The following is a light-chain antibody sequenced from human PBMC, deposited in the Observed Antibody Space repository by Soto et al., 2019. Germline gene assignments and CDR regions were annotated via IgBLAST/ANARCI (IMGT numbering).Light chain of an antibody. CDR2: EVS. J-gene: IGLJ3*02. CDR3: CSYATSNTLV. V-gene: IGLV2-23*02. CDR1: SSDVGSYNL. Sequence: QSVLTQPASVSGSPGQSITLSCTGTSSDVGSYNLVSWYQQHPGKAPKLMIYEVSKRPSGVSNRFSASKSGNTASLTISGLQAEDEADYYCCSYATSNTLVFGGGTKLTVL.